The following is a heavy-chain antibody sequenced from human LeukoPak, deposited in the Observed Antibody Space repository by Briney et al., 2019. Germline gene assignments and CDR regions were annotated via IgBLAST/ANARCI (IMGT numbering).Heavy chain of an antibody. J-gene: IGHJ4*02. CDR2: IYYSGST. D-gene: IGHD3-22*01. CDR1: GGSISSSYYY. CDR3: ARENDSSGLRY. Sequence: SETLSLTCTVSGGSISSSYYYWSWIRQPPGKGLEWIGYIYYSGSTNYNPSLKSRVTISVDTSKNQFSLKLSSVTAADTAVYYCARENDSSGLRYWGQGTLVTVSS. V-gene: IGHV4-61*01.